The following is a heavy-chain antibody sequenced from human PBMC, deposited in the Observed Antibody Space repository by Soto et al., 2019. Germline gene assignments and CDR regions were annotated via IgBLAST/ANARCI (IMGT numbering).Heavy chain of an antibody. Sequence: SETLSLTCAVDGGSFSGYYWSWVRQPPGKGLEWIGEINHSGSANYNPSLRSRVIISGDTSKNQLSLKLSSVTAADTAMYYCARYGRIPTIASRRPKPYYYYGLDVWGQGTTVTVYS. D-gene: IGHD6-6*01. CDR1: GGSFSGYY. CDR2: INHSGSA. V-gene: IGHV4-34*01. CDR3: ARYGRIPTIASRRPKPYYYYGLDV. J-gene: IGHJ6*02.